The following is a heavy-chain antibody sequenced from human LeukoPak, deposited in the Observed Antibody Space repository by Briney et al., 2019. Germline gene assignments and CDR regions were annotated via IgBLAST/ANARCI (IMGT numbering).Heavy chain of an antibody. CDR3: ARDSGFLEWFSPYYYYMDV. Sequence: PGGSLRLSCAASGFTFSSYAMHWVRQAPGKGLEWVAVISYDGSNKYYADSVKGRFTISRDNSKNTLYLQMNSLRAEDTAVYYCARDSGFLEWFSPYYYYMDVWGKGTTVTVSS. CDR1: GFTFSSYA. J-gene: IGHJ6*03. V-gene: IGHV3-30-3*01. D-gene: IGHD3-3*01. CDR2: ISYDGSNK.